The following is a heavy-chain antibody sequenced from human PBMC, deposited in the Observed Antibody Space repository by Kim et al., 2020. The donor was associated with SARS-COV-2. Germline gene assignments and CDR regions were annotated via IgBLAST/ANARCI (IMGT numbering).Heavy chain of an antibody. CDR1: GYTFTSYD. CDR3: ARGGFDCSGGSCYSSGDY. CDR2: MNPNSGNT. V-gene: IGHV1-8*01. J-gene: IGHJ4*02. Sequence: ASVKVSCKASGYTFTSYDINWVRQATGQGLEWMGWMNPNSGNTGYAQKFQGRVTMTRNTSISTAYMELSSLRSEDTAVYYCARGGFDCSGGSCYSSGDYWGQGTLVTVSS. D-gene: IGHD2-15*01.